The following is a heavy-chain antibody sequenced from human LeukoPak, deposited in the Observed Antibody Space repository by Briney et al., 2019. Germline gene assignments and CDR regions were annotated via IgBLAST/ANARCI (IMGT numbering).Heavy chain of an antibody. D-gene: IGHD2-2*02. CDR2: INPNSGGT. J-gene: IGHJ6*03. V-gene: IGHV1-2*02. CDR1: GYTFTGYY. Sequence: ASVKVSCKASGYTFTGYYMHWVRQAPGQGLEWMGWINPNSGGTNYAQKFQGRVTMTRDMSTSTVYMELSSLRSEDTAVYHCARVAAEVVGLPGVIGFGWLRRDYYYMDVWGKGTTVTVSS. CDR3: ARVAAEVVGLPGVIGFGWLRRDYYYMDV.